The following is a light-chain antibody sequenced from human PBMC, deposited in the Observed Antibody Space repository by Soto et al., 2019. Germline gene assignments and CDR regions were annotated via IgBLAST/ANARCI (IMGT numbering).Light chain of an antibody. CDR1: QTISNC. CDR2: DAS. V-gene: IGKV1-5*01. J-gene: IGKJ1*01. CDR3: QQYNSYSPCT. Sequence: DIQRTQSPSTLSASVGDRVTITGRASQTISNCLAWYQQKPGMAPKLLIYDASNLESGVPSRFSGSGSGTEFTLTISSLQPDDFATYYCQQYNSYSPCTFGQATKVAIK.